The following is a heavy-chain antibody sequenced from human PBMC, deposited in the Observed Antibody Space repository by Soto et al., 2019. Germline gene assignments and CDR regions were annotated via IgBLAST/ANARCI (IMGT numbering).Heavy chain of an antibody. D-gene: IGHD5-18*01. CDR1: GGTFSSYA. V-gene: IGHV1-69*06. J-gene: IGHJ4*02. CDR2: IIPIFGTA. Sequence: ASVKVSCKASGGTFSSYAISWVRQAPGQGLEWMGGIIPIFGTANYAQKFQGRVTITADKSTSTACMELSSLRSEDTVVYYCARSRHQTALFDDWGQGTLVTVSS. CDR3: ARSRHQTALFDD.